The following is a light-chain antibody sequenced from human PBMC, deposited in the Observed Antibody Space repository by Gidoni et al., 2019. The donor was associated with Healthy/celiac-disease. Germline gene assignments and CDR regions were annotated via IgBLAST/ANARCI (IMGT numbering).Light chain of an antibody. CDR1: PGTSSY. Sequence: AIRLTQSPSSFSASTGDRVTITCRASPGTSSYLAWYQHKPGKAPKLLIYAASTLQSGVPSRFSGSGSGTDFTLTISCLQSEDFATYYCQQYYSYPQTFGQXTKLEIK. V-gene: IGKV1-8*01. J-gene: IGKJ2*01. CDR2: AAS. CDR3: QQYYSYPQT.